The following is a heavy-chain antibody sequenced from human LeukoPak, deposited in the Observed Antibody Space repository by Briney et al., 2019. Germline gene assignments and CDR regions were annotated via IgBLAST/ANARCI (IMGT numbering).Heavy chain of an antibody. CDR2: IYYSGST. CDR1: GGFSSYYY. J-gene: IGHJ4*02. V-gene: IGHV4-59*01. Sequence: SALLPLTSTVAGGFSSYYYWSLLRPPPREGLGWIGYIYYSGSTNYNPSLKSRVTISVDASKNQFSLKLSSVTAADTAVYYCARRGVRGVSLDYWGQGTLVTVSS. D-gene: IGHD3-10*01. CDR3: ARRGVRGVSLDY.